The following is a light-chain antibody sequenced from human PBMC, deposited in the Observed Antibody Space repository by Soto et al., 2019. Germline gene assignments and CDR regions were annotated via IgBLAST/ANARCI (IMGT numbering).Light chain of an antibody. CDR2: AAS. V-gene: IGKV3-20*01. CDR3: QQYGTSPPLT. J-gene: IGKJ3*01. Sequence: EIVLTQSPGTLSLSPGERATLSCRASQSVRNNYLAWYQQKPGQAPRLLIYAASSSVTGIPDRFSGSGSGTDFTLTISRLEPEDFAVYYCQQYGTSPPLTFGPGTKVDVK. CDR1: QSVRNNY.